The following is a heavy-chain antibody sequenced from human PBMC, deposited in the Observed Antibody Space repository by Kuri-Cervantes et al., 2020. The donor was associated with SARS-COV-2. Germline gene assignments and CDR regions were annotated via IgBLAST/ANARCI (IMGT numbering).Heavy chain of an antibody. CDR2: IYTSGST. CDR3: SGRVDFSSVDY. D-gene: IGHD3/OR15-3a*01. J-gene: IGHJ4*02. CDR1: GGSISSGSYY. Sequence: SETLSLTCTVSGGSISSGSYYWSWIRQPAGKGLEWIGRIYTSGSTNYNPSLKSRVTISVDTSKNQFSLKLSSVTAADTAVYYCSGRVDFSSVDYWGQGTLVTVSS. V-gene: IGHV4-61*02.